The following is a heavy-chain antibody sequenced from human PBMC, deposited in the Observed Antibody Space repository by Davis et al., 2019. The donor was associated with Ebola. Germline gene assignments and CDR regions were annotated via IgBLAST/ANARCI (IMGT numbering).Heavy chain of an antibody. CDR2: IKSKTDGGTT. J-gene: IGHJ3*02. CDR1: GFTFSNAW. CDR3: TTFIVGATGDAFDI. V-gene: IGHV3-15*07. Sequence: GGSLRLSCAASGFTFSNAWMNWVRQAPGKGLEWVGRIKSKTDGGTTDYAAPVKGRFTISRDDSKNTLYLQMNSLKTEDTAVYYCTTFIVGATGDAFDIWGQGTMVTVSS. D-gene: IGHD1-26*01.